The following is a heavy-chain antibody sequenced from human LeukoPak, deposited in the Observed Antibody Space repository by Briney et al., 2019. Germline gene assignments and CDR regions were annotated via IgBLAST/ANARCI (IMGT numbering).Heavy chain of an antibody. CDR1: GFTFSSYA. J-gene: IGHJ4*02. V-gene: IGHV3-48*03. CDR3: ARPPSMTTVTTIAY. CDR2: ISSSGSTI. Sequence: GGSLRLSCAASGFTFSSYAMSWVRQAPGKGLEWVSYISSSGSTIYYADSVKGRFTISRDNAKNSLYLQMNSLRAEDTAVYYCARPPSMTTVTTIAYWGQGTLVTVSS. D-gene: IGHD4-17*01.